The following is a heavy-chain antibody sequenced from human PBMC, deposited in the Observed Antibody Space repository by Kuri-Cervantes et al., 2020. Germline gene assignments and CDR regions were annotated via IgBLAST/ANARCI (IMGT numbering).Heavy chain of an antibody. V-gene: IGHV4-61*08. CDR2: MHYAGST. J-gene: IGHJ4*02. CDR1: GGSVSSGGYY. Sequence: GSLRLSCTVSGGSVSSGGYYWSWVRQPPGKGLEWIGYMHYAGSTNYNPSLKGRVTISTDGSKNQFSLKLSSVIAADTAVYYCAAYDSSGYYYGHWGQGTLVTVSS. CDR3: AAYDSSGYYYGH. D-gene: IGHD3-22*01.